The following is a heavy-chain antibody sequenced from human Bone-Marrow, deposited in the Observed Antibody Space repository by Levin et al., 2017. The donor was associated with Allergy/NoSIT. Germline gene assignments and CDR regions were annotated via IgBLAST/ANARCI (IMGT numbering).Heavy chain of an antibody. D-gene: IGHD3-10*01. J-gene: IGHJ4*02. V-gene: IGHV3-53*01. CDR3: ARVRFPGYHGSGSYYNEYYFDS. Sequence: PGGSLRLSCAASGFTVSGYYLSWVRQAPGKGLEWVSTIYDAGRTYYADSVKGRFSISRDNSKDTLYLQMNSLRADDTAVYDCARVRFPGYHGSGSYYNEYYFDSWGQGTLVTVSS. CDR1: GFTVSGYY. CDR2: IYDAGRT.